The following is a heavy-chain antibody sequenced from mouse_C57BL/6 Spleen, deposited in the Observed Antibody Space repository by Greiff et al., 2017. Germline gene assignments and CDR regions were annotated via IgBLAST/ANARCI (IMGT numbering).Heavy chain of an antibody. V-gene: IGHV1-64*01. J-gene: IGHJ3*01. D-gene: IGHD2-4*01. CDR3: AVHYDDDGLAY. CDR1: GYTFTSYW. CDR2: IHPNSGST. Sequence: QVQLQQPGAELVKPGASVKLSCKASGYTFTSYWMHWVKQRPGQGLEWIGMIHPNSGSTNYNEKFKSKATLTVDKSSSTAYMQLSSLTSEDSAVYYCAVHYDDDGLAYWGQGTLDTVSA.